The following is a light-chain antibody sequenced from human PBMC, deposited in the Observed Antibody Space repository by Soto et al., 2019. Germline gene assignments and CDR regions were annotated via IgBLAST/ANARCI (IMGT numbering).Light chain of an antibody. CDR1: SSDVGGYNY. Sequence: QSVLTQPASVSGSPGQSITISCTGTSSDVGGYNYVSWYQQHPGKAPNLMIYEVSNRPSGVSNRFSGSKSGNTASLTISGLQAEDEADDYCSSYTSSSTVVFGGGTKLTVL. J-gene: IGLJ2*01. CDR2: EVS. V-gene: IGLV2-14*01. CDR3: SSYTSSSTVV.